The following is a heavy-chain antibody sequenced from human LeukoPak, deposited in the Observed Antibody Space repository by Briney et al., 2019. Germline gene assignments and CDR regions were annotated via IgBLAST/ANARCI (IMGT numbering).Heavy chain of an antibody. Sequence: GRSLRLSCAASGFTFSSYGMHWVRQAPGKGLEWVAVISYDGSNKYYADSVKGRFTISRDNSKNTLYLQMNSLRAEDTAVYYCAKDKAAAGTTDYWGQGTLVTVSS. CDR3: AKDKAAAGTTDY. CDR2: ISYDGSNK. CDR1: GFTFSSYG. V-gene: IGHV3-30*18. D-gene: IGHD6-13*01. J-gene: IGHJ4*02.